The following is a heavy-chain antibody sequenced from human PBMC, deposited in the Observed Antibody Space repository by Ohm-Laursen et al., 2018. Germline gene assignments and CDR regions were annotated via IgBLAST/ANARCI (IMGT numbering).Heavy chain of an antibody. V-gene: IGHV3-9*01. D-gene: IGHD3-22*01. Sequence: RSLRLSCAASGFTFDDYAMHWVRQAPGKGLEWVSGISRNSGSIVYADSVKGRFTISRDNAKHSLYLQVSSLRAEDTALYYCAKDRSSVPPGHYGMDVWGQGTTVTVSS. CDR3: AKDRSSVPPGHYGMDV. CDR1: GFTFDDYA. J-gene: IGHJ6*02. CDR2: ISRNSGSI.